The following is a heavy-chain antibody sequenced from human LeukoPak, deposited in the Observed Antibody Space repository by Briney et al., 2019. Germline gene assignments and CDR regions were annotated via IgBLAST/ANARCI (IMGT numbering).Heavy chain of an antibody. D-gene: IGHD5-18*01. Sequence: PGGSLRLSCAASGFTFSSYGMHWVRQAPGKGLEWVAFIRYDGSNKYYADSVKGRFTISRDNSKNTLYLQMNSLRAEDTAVYYCAKDVSVDTAMEQHDAFDIWGQGTMVTVSS. CDR2: IRYDGSNK. V-gene: IGHV3-30*02. J-gene: IGHJ3*02. CDR1: GFTFSSYG. CDR3: AKDVSVDTAMEQHDAFDI.